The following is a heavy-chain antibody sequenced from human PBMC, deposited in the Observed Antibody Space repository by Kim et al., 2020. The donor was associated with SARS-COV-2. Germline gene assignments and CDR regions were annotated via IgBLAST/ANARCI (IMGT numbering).Heavy chain of an antibody. CDR2: IYTSGST. CDR1: GGSISSYY. J-gene: IGHJ5*02. CDR3: ARTRHSSGWYQIDNWFDP. Sequence: SETLSLTCTVSGGSISSYYWSWIRQPAGKGLEWIGRIYTSGSTNYNPSLKSRVTMSVDTSKNQFSLKLSSVTAADTAVYYCARTRHSSGWYQIDNWFDPWGQGTLVTVSS. V-gene: IGHV4-4*07. D-gene: IGHD6-19*01.